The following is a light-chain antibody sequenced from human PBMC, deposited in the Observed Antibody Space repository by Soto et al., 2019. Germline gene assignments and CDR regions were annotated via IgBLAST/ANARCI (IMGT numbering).Light chain of an antibody. CDR2: DVS. V-gene: IGLV2-14*03. Sequence: QSVLTQPASVSGSPGQSITIPCTGTSSDIGGHNYVSWYQQHPGKAPKLMIYDVSNRPSGVSNRLSGSKSGNTASLTISGLQAEDEADYYCSSYTSSSTLEVFGTGTKLTVL. CDR3: SSYTSSSTLEV. J-gene: IGLJ1*01. CDR1: SSDIGGHNY.